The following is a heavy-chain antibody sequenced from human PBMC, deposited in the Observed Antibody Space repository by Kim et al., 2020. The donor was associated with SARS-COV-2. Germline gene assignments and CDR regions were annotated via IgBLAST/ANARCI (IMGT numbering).Heavy chain of an antibody. Sequence: GGSLRLSCAASGFTFSSYAMHWVRQAPGKGLEWVAVISYDGSNKYYADSVKGRFTISRDNSKNTLYLQMNSLRAEDTAVYYCARKDIVVVPAATAWYFDL. CDR2: ISYDGSNK. J-gene: IGHJ2*01. V-gene: IGHV3-30-3*01. CDR1: GFTFSSYA. D-gene: IGHD2-2*01. CDR3: ARKDIVVVPAATAWYFDL.